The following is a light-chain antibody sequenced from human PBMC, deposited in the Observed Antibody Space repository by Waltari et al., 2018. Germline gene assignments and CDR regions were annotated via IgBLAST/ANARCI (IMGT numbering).Light chain of an antibody. CDR1: QSVSSY. V-gene: IGKV3-11*01. Sequence: EIVLTHSPATLSLSPGERATLSCGASQSVSSYLAWYQQKPGQAPRLLIYDASNRATGIPVRFSGSGSGTDFTLTISSLEPEDSAVYYCQQSRNWPLTFGGGTKVEIK. CDR2: DAS. CDR3: QQSRNWPLT. J-gene: IGKJ4*01.